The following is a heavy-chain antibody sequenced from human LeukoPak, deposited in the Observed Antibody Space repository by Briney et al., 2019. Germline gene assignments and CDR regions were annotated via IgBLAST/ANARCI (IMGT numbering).Heavy chain of an antibody. CDR1: GGSFSGYY. J-gene: IGHJ4*02. CDR2: INHSGST. Sequence: SETLSLTCAVYGGSFSGYYWSWIRQPPGKGLEWIGEINHSGSTNYNPSLKSRVTISVDTSKNQFSLKLSSVTAADTAVYYCASPAVAGYYFDYWGQGTLVTVSS. CDR3: ASPAVAGYYFDY. V-gene: IGHV4-34*01. D-gene: IGHD6-19*01.